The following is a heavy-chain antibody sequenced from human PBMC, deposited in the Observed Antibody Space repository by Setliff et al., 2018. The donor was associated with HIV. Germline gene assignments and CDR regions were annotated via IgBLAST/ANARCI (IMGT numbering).Heavy chain of an antibody. CDR1: GGPLNSRNW. CDR2: IYSHGKT. CDR3: ARESPDGLDY. V-gene: IGHV4-4*02. J-gene: IGHJ4*02. Sequence: SETLSLTCAVSGGPLNSRNWWSWVRQPPGKGLEWIGRIYSHGKTDYNPSLKSRVTISEDTSKNQFSLKVNSVTAADTAMYFCARESPDGLDYWGQGSLVTVSS. D-gene: IGHD2-8*01.